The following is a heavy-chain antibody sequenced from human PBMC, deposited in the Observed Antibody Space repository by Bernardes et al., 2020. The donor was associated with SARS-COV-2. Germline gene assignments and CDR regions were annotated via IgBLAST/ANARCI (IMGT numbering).Heavy chain of an antibody. CDR3: ARVVSGPHVGADAFAV. CDR2: VNSAGTT. Sequence: GSLRLSCAGSGFDLSDYWMTWVRQAPGKGLEWISAVNSAGTTYYADSVRGRFTAARDNSKNTLYLQMSSLRSEDTAVYYCARVVSGPHVGADAFAVWGRGTTVTVSS. CDR1: GFDLSDYW. D-gene: IGHD2-21*02. V-gene: IGHV3-53*01. J-gene: IGHJ3*01.